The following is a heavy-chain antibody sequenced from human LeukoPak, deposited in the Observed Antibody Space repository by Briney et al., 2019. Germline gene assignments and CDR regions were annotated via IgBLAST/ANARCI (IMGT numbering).Heavy chain of an antibody. J-gene: IGHJ4*02. CDR3: GNMDGDDY. CDR2: ISYDGSNK. CDR1: GFTFSSYG. Sequence: PGRSLRLSCAASGFTFSSYGMHWVRQAPGKGLEWVAVISYDGSNKYYADSVKGRFTISRDNSKNTLYLQMNSLRAEDTAVYYCGNMDGDDYWGQGTLVTVSS. D-gene: IGHD3-10*01. V-gene: IGHV3-30*18.